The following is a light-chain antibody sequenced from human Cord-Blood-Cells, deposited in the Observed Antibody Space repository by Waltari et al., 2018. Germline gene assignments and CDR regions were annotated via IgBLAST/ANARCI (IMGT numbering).Light chain of an antibody. CDR1: QDISNY. CDR3: QQYDNLPYT. V-gene: IGKV1-33*01. J-gene: IGKJ2*01. Sequence: DIQMTQSPSSLSASVGDRVTITCQASQDISNYLNWYQQKPGKAPKLLIYDASNLETGVPSSFSGSGSGTDFTFTISSLQPEDSATYYCQQYDNLPYTFGQGTKLEIK. CDR2: DAS.